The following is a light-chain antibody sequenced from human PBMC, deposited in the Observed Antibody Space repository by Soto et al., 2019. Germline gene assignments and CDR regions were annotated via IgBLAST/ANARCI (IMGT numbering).Light chain of an antibody. CDR3: QQYNNWPPLT. J-gene: IGKJ4*01. V-gene: IGKV3D-15*01. CDR2: GAS. Sequence: EIVLTQSPGTLSLSPGERATLSCRASQSVSINLAWYQQKPGQAPRLLXYGASTRATGIPARFSGSGSGTEFTLTISSLQSEDFAVYYCQQYNNWPPLTFGGGTKVDIK. CDR1: QSVSIN.